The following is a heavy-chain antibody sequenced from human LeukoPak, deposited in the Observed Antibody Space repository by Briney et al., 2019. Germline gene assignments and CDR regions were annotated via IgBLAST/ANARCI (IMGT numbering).Heavy chain of an antibody. V-gene: IGHV3-48*03. J-gene: IGHJ4*02. D-gene: IGHD3-16*02. Sequence: PGGSLRLSCAASGFTFSSYEMNWVRQAPGKGLDWVSYISSSGSTIYYADSVKGRFTISRDNAKNSLYLQMNSLRAEDTAVYYCARHDYVWGSYRFPRGWGQGTLVTVSS. CDR3: ARHDYVWGSYRFPRG. CDR2: ISSSGSTI. CDR1: GFTFSSYE.